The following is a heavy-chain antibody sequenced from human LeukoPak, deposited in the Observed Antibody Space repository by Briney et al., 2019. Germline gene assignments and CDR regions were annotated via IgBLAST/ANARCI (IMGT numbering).Heavy chain of an antibody. J-gene: IGHJ3*02. CDR3: ARHPTVVTPRDAFDI. D-gene: IGHD4-23*01. Sequence: SETLSLTCTVSGGSISSANYYWTWIRQSAGKGLEWIGFIYYSGSTNYNPSLKSRVTISVDTSKNQFSLKLSSVTAADTAVYYCARHPTVVTPRDAFDIWGQGTMVTVSS. CDR2: IYYSGST. CDR1: GGSISSANYY. V-gene: IGHV4-61*10.